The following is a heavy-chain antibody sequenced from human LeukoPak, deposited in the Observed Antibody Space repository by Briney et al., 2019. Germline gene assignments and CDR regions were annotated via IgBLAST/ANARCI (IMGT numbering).Heavy chain of an antibody. D-gene: IGHD3-10*01. CDR3: AKDRSMYYGSGTMAQH. CDR1: GFTFSSYA. Sequence: GGSLRLSCAASGFTFSSYAMSWVRQAPGRGLEWVSAISGSGGTTYYADSVKGRFTISRDNSKNTLYLQMNSLRAEDTAVYYCAKDRSMYYGSGTMAQHWGQGTLVTVSS. J-gene: IGHJ4*02. CDR2: ISGSGGTT. V-gene: IGHV3-23*01.